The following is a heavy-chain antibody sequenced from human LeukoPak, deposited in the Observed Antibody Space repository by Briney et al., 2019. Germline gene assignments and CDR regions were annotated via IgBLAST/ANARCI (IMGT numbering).Heavy chain of an antibody. J-gene: IGHJ4*02. CDR1: GFTFSSYG. CDR3: AKDYISGSSSWYYFDY. CDR2: ISGNGGST. Sequence: GGSLRLSCAASGFTFSSYGMHWVRQAPGKGLEWVSAISGNGGSTDYADSVKGRFTISRDNSKNTLYLRMDGLRAEDTAIYYCAKDYISGSSSWYYFDYWGQGALVTVSS. V-gene: IGHV3-23*01. D-gene: IGHD3-10*01.